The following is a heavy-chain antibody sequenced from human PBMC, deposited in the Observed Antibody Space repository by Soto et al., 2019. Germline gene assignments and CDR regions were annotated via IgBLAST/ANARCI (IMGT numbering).Heavy chain of an antibody. Sequence: GGSLRLSCAASGFTFRQYGMPWVRQAPGKGLEWVAVIFYDESKEYYADSVRGRFTISRDNSNNMLYLQMNSLRGEDTALDYCARDAAARDGGGGRDVWGQGTTVTVS. D-gene: IGHD6-6*01. CDR1: GFTFRQYG. CDR3: ARDAAARDGGGGRDV. CDR2: IFYDESKE. V-gene: IGHV3-33*01. J-gene: IGHJ6*02.